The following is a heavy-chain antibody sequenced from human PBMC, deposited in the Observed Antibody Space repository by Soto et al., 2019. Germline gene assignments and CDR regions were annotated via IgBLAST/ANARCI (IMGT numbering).Heavy chain of an antibody. Sequence: EVQLVESGGGLVQPGGSLRLSCAASGFTFSSYAMHWVHQAPGKGLEYVSAISSNGGSTYYANSVKGRFTISRANSKNTLYLQMGSLRAEDMAVYYCARQWLDSYYFDYWGQGTLVTVSS. D-gene: IGHD6-19*01. CDR1: GFTFSSYA. V-gene: IGHV3-64*01. CDR2: ISSNGGST. CDR3: ARQWLDSYYFDY. J-gene: IGHJ4*02.